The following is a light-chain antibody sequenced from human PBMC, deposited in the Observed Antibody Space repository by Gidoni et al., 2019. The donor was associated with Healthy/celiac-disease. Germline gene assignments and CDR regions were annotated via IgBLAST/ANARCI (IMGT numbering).Light chain of an antibody. CDR1: SSDVGSYNL. CDR3: CSYAGSSTLGV. Sequence: QSALTQPASVSGSPGQSITISGTGTSSDVGSYNLVSWYQQHPGKAPKLMIYEGSKRPSGVSNRFSGSKSGNTASLTISGLQAEDEADYYCCSYAGSSTLGVFGTGTKVTVL. CDR2: EGS. V-gene: IGLV2-23*01. J-gene: IGLJ1*01.